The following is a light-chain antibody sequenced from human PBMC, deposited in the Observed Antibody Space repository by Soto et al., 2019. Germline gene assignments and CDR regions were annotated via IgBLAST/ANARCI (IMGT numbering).Light chain of an antibody. V-gene: IGLV1-47*01. CDR1: SSNIGSKY. Sequence: QAVVTQPPSASGTPGQRVTISCSGSSSNIGSKYVYWYQQLPGTAPKLLMYRNNQRPSGVPDRFSGSKSGTSASLAISGLRSEDEADYYCAAWDAGVSGPAVGGGTKVHRP. CDR3: AAWDAGVSGPA. CDR2: RNN. J-gene: IGLJ2*01.